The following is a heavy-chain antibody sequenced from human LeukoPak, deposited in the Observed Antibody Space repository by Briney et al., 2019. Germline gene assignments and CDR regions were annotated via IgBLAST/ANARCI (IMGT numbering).Heavy chain of an antibody. J-gene: IGHJ4*02. CDR2: ISSSSSTI. D-gene: IGHD3-22*01. CDR1: GFTFSSYS. Sequence: GGSLRLSCAASGFTFSSYSMNWVRQAPGKGLEWVSYISSSSSTIYYADSVKGRFTISRDNAKNSLYLQMNSLRAEDTAVYYCARDRLDSSGYFLHWGQGTLVTVSS. V-gene: IGHV3-48*01. CDR3: ARDRLDSSGYFLH.